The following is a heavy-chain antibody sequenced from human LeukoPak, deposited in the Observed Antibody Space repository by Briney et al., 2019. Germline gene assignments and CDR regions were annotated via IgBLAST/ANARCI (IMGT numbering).Heavy chain of an antibody. J-gene: IGHJ4*02. CDR1: GGSISSSSYY. CDR3: ARWGCSGGSCYSDY. CDR2: IYYSGST. V-gene: IGHV4-39*01. D-gene: IGHD2-15*01. Sequence: PSETLSLTCTVSGGSISSSSYYWGWIRQPPGKGLEWIGSIYYSGSTYYNPSLKSRVTISVDTSKNQFSLKLSSVTAADTAVYYCARWGCSGGSCYSDYWGQGTLVTVPS.